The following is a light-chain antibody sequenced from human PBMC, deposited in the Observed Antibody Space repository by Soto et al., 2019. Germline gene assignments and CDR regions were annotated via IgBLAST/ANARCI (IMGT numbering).Light chain of an antibody. CDR2: GAS. J-gene: IGKJ4*01. V-gene: IGKV3-20*01. CDR1: QSVSSSY. Sequence: EIVLTQSPGTLSLSPGERATLSCRASQSVSSSYLAWYQQKPGQAPRLLIYGASSRATGIPDRFSGSGSGTDFTLNLSRLESEDVAVYYCQQYGSALPLTFGGGTKVEIK. CDR3: QQYGSALPLT.